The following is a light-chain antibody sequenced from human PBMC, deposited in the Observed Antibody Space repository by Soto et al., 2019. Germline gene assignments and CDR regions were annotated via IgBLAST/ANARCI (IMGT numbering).Light chain of an antibody. CDR3: QQYGSSQVT. J-gene: IGKJ1*01. CDR2: GAS. V-gene: IGKV3-20*01. CDR1: QSVSSSY. Sequence: EIVLTQSPGTLSLSPGERATLSCRASQSVSSSYLAWYQQKPGQAPRLLIYGASSRATGIPDRFSGSGSGTDFTLTISRLEPEDFAVYYCQQYGSSQVTFGQGTKVDI.